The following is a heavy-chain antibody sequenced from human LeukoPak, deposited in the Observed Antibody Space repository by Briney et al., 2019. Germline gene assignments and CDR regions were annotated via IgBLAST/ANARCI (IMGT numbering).Heavy chain of an antibody. CDR3: ARGQLSSGWTPAAYFDY. D-gene: IGHD6-19*01. Sequence: GGSLRLSCAASGFTFSSYEMNWVRQAPGKGLEWVSSISSSSSYIYYADSVKGRFTISRDNAKNSLYLQMNSLRAEDTAVYYCARGQLSSGWTPAAYFDYWGQGTLVTVSS. CDR1: GFTFSSYE. J-gene: IGHJ4*02. CDR2: ISSSSSYI. V-gene: IGHV3-21*01.